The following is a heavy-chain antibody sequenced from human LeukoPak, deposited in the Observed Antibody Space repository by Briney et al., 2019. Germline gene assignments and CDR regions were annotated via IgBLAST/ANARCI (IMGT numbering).Heavy chain of an antibody. CDR1: GGSISSGSYY. CDR3: AREHCSSTSCYTNEGFDY. J-gene: IGHJ4*02. D-gene: IGHD2-2*02. CDR2: IYTSGST. V-gene: IGHV4-61*02. Sequence: SQTLSLTCTVSGGSISSGSYYWSWIRPPAGKGLEWIGRIYTSGSTNYNPSLKSRVTISVDTSKNQFSLKLSSVTAADTAVYYCAREHCSSTSCYTNEGFDYWGQGTLVTVSS.